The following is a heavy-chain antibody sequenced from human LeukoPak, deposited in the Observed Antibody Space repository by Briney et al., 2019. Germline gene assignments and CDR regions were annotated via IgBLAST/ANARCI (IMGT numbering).Heavy chain of an antibody. Sequence: PGGSLRLSCAASGFTFSSYAMSWVRQAPGKGLEWVSAISGSAGSTYYADSVKGRFTISRDNAKKSLYLQMSSLRAEDTAVYYCARRNNFDYWGQGTLVTVSS. CDR2: ISGSAGST. J-gene: IGHJ4*02. V-gene: IGHV3-23*01. CDR3: ARRNNFDY. CDR1: GFTFSSYA. D-gene: IGHD2/OR15-2a*01.